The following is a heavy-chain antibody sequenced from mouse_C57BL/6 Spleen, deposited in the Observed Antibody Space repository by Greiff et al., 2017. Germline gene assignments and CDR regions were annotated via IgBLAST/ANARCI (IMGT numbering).Heavy chain of an antibody. J-gene: IGHJ3*01. V-gene: IGHV1-50*01. CDR1: GYTFTSYW. CDR3: ANIYYGNYVWFAY. CDR2: IDPSDSYT. Sequence: VKLQQPGAELVKPGASVKLSCKASGYTFTSYWMQWVKQRPGQGLEWIGEIDPSDSYTNYNQKFKGKATLTVDTSSSTAYMQLSSLTSEDSAVYYCANIYYGNYVWFAYWGQGTLVTVSA. D-gene: IGHD2-1*01.